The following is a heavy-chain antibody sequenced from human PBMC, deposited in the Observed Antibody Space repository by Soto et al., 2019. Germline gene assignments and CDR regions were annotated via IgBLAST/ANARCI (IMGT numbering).Heavy chain of an antibody. CDR1: GASLMIDVHY. Sequence: QVQLQESGPRLLKPSQTLSLTCSVSGASLMIDVHYWSWIRQHPGKGLEWIGYVHHSGATSYTTSLKSRLTISADTSKNEFSLKLTSLTAADTAVYYCARDGGLGPKGYALEIWGQGTVVTVSS. V-gene: IGHV4-31*03. CDR3: ARDGGLGPKGYALEI. CDR2: VHHSGAT. J-gene: IGHJ3*02. D-gene: IGHD3-16*01.